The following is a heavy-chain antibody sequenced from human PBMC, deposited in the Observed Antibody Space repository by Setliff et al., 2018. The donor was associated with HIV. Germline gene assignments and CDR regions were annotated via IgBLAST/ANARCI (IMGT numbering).Heavy chain of an antibody. D-gene: IGHD5-12*01. CDR1: GDSISSGGYY. J-gene: IGHJ4*02. Sequence: KTSETLSLTCTVSGDSISSGGYYWSWIRQLPGKGLEWIGYIYYSGATYYNPSLKNRVTISLDTSKSQFSLKLTSVTAADTALYYCASGRGAKGGYDYFGSWGQETLVTVSS. V-gene: IGHV4-31*03. CDR3: ASGRGAKGGYDYFGS. CDR2: IYYSGAT.